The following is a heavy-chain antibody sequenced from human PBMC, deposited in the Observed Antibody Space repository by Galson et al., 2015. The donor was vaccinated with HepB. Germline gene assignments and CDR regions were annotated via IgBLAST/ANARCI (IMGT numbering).Heavy chain of an antibody. V-gene: IGHV3-30*04. D-gene: IGHD6-19*01. CDR3: VRSGYSNGYFIFDY. Sequence: SLRLSCAASGFTFSGSNMHWVRQAPGKGLAWAADVSFDGRRKNYADSGKVRFTISRDNSKNTLYLQMSSLTTDDTAAYYCVRSGYSNGYFIFDYWGQGTLVTVSS. CDR1: GFTFSGSN. J-gene: IGHJ4*02. CDR2: VSFDGRRK.